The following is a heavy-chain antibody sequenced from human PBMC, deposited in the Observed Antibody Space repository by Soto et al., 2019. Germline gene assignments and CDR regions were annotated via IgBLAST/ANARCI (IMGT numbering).Heavy chain of an antibody. CDR1: GFTFGDYA. V-gene: IGHV3-49*03. CDR3: SRGFYANTSYPRFDF. Sequence: EVQLVESGGGFVQPGRSLRLSCTGSGFTFGDYAVSWFRQAPGKGLECVGFIRSKAYGETTDYAASVKGRFTISRDDSXTIAYLQMNSLKTEDTAIYYCSRGFYANTSYPRFDFWGQGTLVTVSS. D-gene: IGHD2-21*01. J-gene: IGHJ4*02. CDR2: IRSKAYGETT.